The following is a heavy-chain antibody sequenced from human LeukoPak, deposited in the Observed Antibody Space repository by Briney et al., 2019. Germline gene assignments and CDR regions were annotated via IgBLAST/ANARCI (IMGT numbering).Heavy chain of an antibody. Sequence: GESLKISCKGSGYSFTSYWIGWVRQMPGKGLEWMGIIYPGDSDTRYSPSFQGQVTISADKSISTAYLQWSSLKASDTAMYYCARHRYGDYATAEPKYYFDYWGQGTLVTVSS. CDR3: ARHRYGDYATAEPKYYFDY. CDR2: IYPGDSDT. V-gene: IGHV5-51*01. CDR1: GYSFTSYW. J-gene: IGHJ4*02. D-gene: IGHD4-17*01.